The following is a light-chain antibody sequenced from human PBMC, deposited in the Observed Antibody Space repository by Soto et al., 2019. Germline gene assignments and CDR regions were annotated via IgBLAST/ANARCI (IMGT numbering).Light chain of an antibody. CDR3: SSYTSTSTLVL. CDR2: EVS. J-gene: IGLJ2*01. V-gene: IGLV2-14*01. Sequence: QSVLTQPASVSASPGQSITISCTGTSNDIGLYNYVSWYQRHPGKAPKFMIFEVSDRPSGVSTRFSGSKSGNTATLTISGLQAEDEGDYFCSSYTSTSTLVLFGGGTKLTVL. CDR1: SNDIGLYNY.